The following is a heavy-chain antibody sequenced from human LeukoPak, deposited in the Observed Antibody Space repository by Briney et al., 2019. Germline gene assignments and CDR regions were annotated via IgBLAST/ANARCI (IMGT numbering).Heavy chain of an antibody. V-gene: IGHV5-51*01. J-gene: IGHJ3*02. Sequence: GESLKISCKGSGYSFTSYWIGWVRQMPGKGLEWMGIIYPGDSDTRYSPSFQGQVTISADKSISTAYLQWSSLKASDTAMYYCARQKGPGSPHDAFDIWGQGTMVTVSS. CDR1: GYSFTSYW. CDR2: IYPGDSDT. CDR3: ARQKGPGSPHDAFDI. D-gene: IGHD3-10*01.